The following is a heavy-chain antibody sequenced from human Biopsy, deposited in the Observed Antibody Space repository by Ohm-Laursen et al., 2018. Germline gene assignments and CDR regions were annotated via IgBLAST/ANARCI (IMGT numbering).Heavy chain of an antibody. Sequence: GASVKVSCKASGYTYPDYYVHWVRQAPGQGLEWMGWIKPNNGDTDYSQGFQGRVTLAWDRSASTGYMEVSSLRSGDTALYYCATRGGDDFWSGHYSEIYYYYTLDVWGQGTTVTVSS. CDR2: IKPNNGDT. CDR1: GYTYPDYY. J-gene: IGHJ6*02. CDR3: ATRGGDDFWSGHYSEIYYYYTLDV. V-gene: IGHV1-2*02. D-gene: IGHD3-3*01.